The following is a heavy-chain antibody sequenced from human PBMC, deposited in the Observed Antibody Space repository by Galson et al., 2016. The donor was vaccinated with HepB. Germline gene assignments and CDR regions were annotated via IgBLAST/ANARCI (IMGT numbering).Heavy chain of an antibody. J-gene: IGHJ6*02. CDR3: AGDDSGGWYGFHYGMDV. CDR1: GASISGYY. CDR2: IYYIGRT. Sequence: QVQLQESGPGLVKPSETLSLTCTVSGASISGYYLSWIRQAPGKGLEWIGYIYYIGRTNYNPSLKSRVTISVETSKNQFSLKLSSVTAADTAVYYCAGDDSGGWYGFHYGMDVWGQGTTVTVSS. D-gene: IGHD6-19*01. V-gene: IGHV4-59*01.